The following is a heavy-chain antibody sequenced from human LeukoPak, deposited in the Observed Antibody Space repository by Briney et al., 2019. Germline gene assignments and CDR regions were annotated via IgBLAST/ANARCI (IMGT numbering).Heavy chain of an antibody. J-gene: IGHJ4*02. Sequence: SETLSLTCAVYGGSFSNYYWTWIRQPPGKGLEWIGEINHSGSARYNPSLKSRVIISVDTSKNQFSLKLSSVTAADTAVYYCARSQVWNSGYDFALAEYWGQGTLVTVSS. CDR3: ARSQVWNSGYDFALAEY. CDR1: GGSFSNYY. CDR2: INHSGSA. V-gene: IGHV4-34*01. D-gene: IGHD5-12*01.